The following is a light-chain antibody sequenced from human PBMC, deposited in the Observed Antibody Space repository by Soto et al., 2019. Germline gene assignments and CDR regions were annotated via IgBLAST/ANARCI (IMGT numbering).Light chain of an antibody. CDR2: VAS. J-gene: IGKJ4*01. V-gene: IGKV1-9*01. Sequence: DIQMTQSPSFLSASVGDRVTITCRASQGIGNYLVWYQQKPGKAPKLLIYVASTLQPGVPSRFSGSGSVTEFTLTISSLQPEDFATYYCQLFNSDFALTFGGGTKVEIK. CDR3: QLFNSDFALT. CDR1: QGIGNY.